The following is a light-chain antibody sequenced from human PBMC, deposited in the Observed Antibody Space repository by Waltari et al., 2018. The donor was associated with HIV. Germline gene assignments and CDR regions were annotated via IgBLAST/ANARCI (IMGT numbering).Light chain of an antibody. J-gene: IGKJ4*01. V-gene: IGKV1-33*01. CDR2: DDS. Sequence: DIQMTQSPSSLAASVGDRVTNTCQASQALSNYFNWYHEKPGTVPKLLIYDDSLLSPAVPSRCSGSGAGTYFSLTISRLQPEDPATYYCQKYNAPALTFGGGTKVQI. CDR1: QALSNY. CDR3: QKYNAPALT.